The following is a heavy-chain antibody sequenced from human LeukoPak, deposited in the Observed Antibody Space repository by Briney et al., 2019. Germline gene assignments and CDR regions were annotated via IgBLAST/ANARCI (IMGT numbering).Heavy chain of an antibody. Sequence: GASVKVSCKASGYTFTSYDINWVRQATGQGLEWMGWMNPNSGNTGYAQKFQGRVTMTRNTSISTAYMELSSLRSEDTAVYYCARDSASGYNGYHYSYFDNWGQGTLVTVSS. V-gene: IGHV1-8*01. CDR3: ARDSASGYNGYHYSYFDN. D-gene: IGHD5-12*01. CDR2: MNPNSGNT. J-gene: IGHJ4*02. CDR1: GYTFTSYD.